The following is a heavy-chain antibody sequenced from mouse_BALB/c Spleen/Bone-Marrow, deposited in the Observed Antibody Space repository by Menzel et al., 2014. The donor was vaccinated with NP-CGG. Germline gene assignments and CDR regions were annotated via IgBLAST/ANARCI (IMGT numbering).Heavy chain of an antibody. D-gene: IGHD4-1*01. J-gene: IGHJ4*01. V-gene: IGHV1-54*01. Sequence: QVQLQQSGAELVRPGTSVKVSCKASGYAFTNYLIEWVKQRPGQGLEWIGVINPGSGGTNHNEKFRGKATLTADKSSSTAYMQLSSLTSDDSAVYFCARCLTGTSALDFWGQGTSVTVSS. CDR1: GYAFTNYL. CDR2: INPGSGGT. CDR3: ARCLTGTSALDF.